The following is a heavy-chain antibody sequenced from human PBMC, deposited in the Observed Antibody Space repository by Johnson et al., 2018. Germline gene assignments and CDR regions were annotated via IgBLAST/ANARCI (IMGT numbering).Heavy chain of an antibody. V-gene: IGHV4-34*01. CDR3: ASGGGDYWYFDL. CDR1: GGSVSHSY. CDR2: LNHSGST. J-gene: IGHJ2*01. D-gene: IGHD3-16*01. Sequence: QVQLQQLGAGLLKPSETLSLICAVFGGSVSHSYWSWVRQPPGKGLAWIGELNHSGSTNYNPSLKSRVTISVDPANNKFSLKLSSVTAADTAVYYCASGGGDYWYFDLWGRGTLVTVSS.